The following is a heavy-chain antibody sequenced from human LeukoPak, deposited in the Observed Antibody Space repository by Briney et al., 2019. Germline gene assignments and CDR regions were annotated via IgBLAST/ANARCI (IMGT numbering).Heavy chain of an antibody. D-gene: IGHD5/OR15-5a*01. Sequence: ASVKVSCKASGYTFTSYDTNWVRQATGQGLEWMGWMNPNSGNTGYAQKFQGRVTMTRNTSISTAYMELSSLRSEDTAVYYCARGGGLRRFDWFDPWGQGTLVTVSS. V-gene: IGHV1-8*01. J-gene: IGHJ5*02. CDR3: ARGGGLRRFDWFDP. CDR1: GYTFTSYD. CDR2: MNPNSGNT.